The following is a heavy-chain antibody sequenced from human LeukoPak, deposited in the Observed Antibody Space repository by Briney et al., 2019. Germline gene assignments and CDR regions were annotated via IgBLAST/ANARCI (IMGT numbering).Heavy chain of an antibody. CDR2: INHSGST. V-gene: IGHV4-34*01. Sequence: PSETLSLTCAIYGGSFSGYYWSWIRQPPGKGLEWIGEINHSGSTNYNPSPKSRVTISVDTSKNQFSLKLSSVTAADTAVYYCARGGYYYDSSGFDYWGQGTLVTVSS. D-gene: IGHD3-22*01. J-gene: IGHJ4*02. CDR1: GGSFSGYY. CDR3: ARGGYYYDSSGFDY.